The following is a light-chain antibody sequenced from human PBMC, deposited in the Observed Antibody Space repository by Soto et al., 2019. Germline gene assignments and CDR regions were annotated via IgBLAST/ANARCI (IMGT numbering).Light chain of an antibody. CDR2: EVS. J-gene: IGLJ3*02. CDR1: SSDVGGYNY. V-gene: IGLV2-14*01. Sequence: QSVLTQPASVSGSPGQSITISCTGTSSDVGGYNYVSWYQQHPGKAPKLLVFEVSNRPSAVSNRFSGSKSGNTASLTISGLQADDEADYYCSSYTRSSTWVFGGGTKVTVL. CDR3: SSYTRSSTWV.